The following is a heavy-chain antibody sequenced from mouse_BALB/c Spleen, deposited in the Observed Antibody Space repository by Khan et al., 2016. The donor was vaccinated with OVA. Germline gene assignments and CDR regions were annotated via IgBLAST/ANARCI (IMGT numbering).Heavy chain of an antibody. D-gene: IGHD4-1*01. CDR2: ISYSGNT. CDR3: ARICGRDFDY. V-gene: IGHV3-2*02. Sequence: EVQLVESGPGLVKPSQSLSLTCTVTGYSITSDYAWNWIRQFPGNKLEWLGFISYSGNTNYNPSLKSRISITRDTSKNQFFLQLNSVTTEDTATYYCARICGRDFDYWGQGTTLTVSS. J-gene: IGHJ2*01. CDR1: GYSITSDYA.